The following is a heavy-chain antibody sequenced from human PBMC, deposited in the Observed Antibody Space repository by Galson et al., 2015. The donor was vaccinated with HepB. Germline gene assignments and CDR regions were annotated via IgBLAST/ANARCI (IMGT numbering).Heavy chain of an antibody. J-gene: IGHJ4*02. D-gene: IGHD4-17*01. CDR1: GFTVSSNY. CDR2: IYSGDNT. Sequence: SLRLSCAASGFTVSSNYMSWVRQAPGKGLEWVSVIYSGDNTYYADSVKGRFTISRDNSKNTLYLQMNSLRAEDTAVYYCASEGARGDYGDYLRYWGQGTLVTVSS. CDR3: ASEGARGDYGDYLRY. V-gene: IGHV3-53*05.